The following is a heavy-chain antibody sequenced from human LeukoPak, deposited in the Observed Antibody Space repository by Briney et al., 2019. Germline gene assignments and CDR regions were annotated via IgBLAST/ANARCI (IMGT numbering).Heavy chain of an antibody. D-gene: IGHD3-10*01. Sequence: GGSLRLSCAASGFTFGTYAMSWVRQGPGKGLEWVSAISGSGGSTYYADSVKGRFTISRDNAKNSLYLQMNSLRAEDTALYYCAREIGGFGELNPSYFDYWGQGTLVTVSS. CDR2: ISGSGGST. V-gene: IGHV3-23*01. CDR1: GFTFGTYA. CDR3: AREIGGFGELNPSYFDY. J-gene: IGHJ4*02.